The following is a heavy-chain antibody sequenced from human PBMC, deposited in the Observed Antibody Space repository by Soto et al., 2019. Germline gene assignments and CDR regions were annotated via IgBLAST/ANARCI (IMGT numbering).Heavy chain of an antibody. D-gene: IGHD2-2*01. V-gene: IGHV1-8*01. CDR2: MNPNSGNT. CDR1: GYTFTNYY. Sequence: ASVKVSCKASGYTFTNYYINWVRQATGQGLEWMGWMNPNSGNTGYAQKLQGRVTMTRNTSMSTASMELSSLRSEDTAVYYCARGPMSCTSSSCPYFFDYWAQGTLVTVSS. CDR3: ARGPMSCTSSSCPYFFDY. J-gene: IGHJ4*02.